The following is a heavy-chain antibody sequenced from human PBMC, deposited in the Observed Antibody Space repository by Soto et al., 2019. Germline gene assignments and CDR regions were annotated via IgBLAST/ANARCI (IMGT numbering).Heavy chain of an antibody. CDR1: GTSVSSGSFY. J-gene: IGHJ3*02. Sequence: PSETLSLTCDVSGTSVSSGSFYFHWIRQAPGKGLEWIGYIYHTGKTNYSPSLRSRITISSDTSKNQFSLKLNSVTAADTAVYYCARFTSSDNWNGTSDAFDIWGQGTMVTVSS. CDR2: IYHTGKT. D-gene: IGHD1-1*01. V-gene: IGHV4-61*01. CDR3: ARFTSSDNWNGTSDAFDI.